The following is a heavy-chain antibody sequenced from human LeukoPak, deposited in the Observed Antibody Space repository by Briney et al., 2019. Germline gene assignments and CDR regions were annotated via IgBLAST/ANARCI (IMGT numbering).Heavy chain of an antibody. CDR2: IYYSGST. D-gene: IGHD2-2*01. V-gene: IGHV4-39*01. CDR3: ARRVQLSPSSTKTNWFDP. Sequence: SETLSLTCTVSGGSISSSSYYWGWIRQPPGKGLEWIGSIYYSGSTYYNPSLKSRVTISVDTSKNQFSLKLSSVTAADTAVYYCARRVQLSPSSTKTNWFDPWGQGTLVTVSS. CDR1: GGSISSSSYY. J-gene: IGHJ5*02.